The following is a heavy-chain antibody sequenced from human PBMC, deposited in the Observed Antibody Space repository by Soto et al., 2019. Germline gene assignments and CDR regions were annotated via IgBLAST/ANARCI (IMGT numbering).Heavy chain of an antibody. J-gene: IGHJ3*02. CDR1: GFTFSNYG. V-gene: IGHV3-33*01. Sequence: GGSLRLSCAASGFTFSNYGMHWVRQAPGKGLEWVTLIWFDGSDKYYADSVKGRFTMSRDNSKNTVYLQMNSLRAEDTAMYYCARLYCSSPSCYSVGAFEIRGQGTMVTVSS. CDR2: IWFDGSDK. D-gene: IGHD2-2*01. CDR3: ARLYCSSPSCYSVGAFEI.